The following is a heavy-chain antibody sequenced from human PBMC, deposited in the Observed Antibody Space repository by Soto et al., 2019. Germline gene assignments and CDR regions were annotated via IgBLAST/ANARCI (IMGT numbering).Heavy chain of an antibody. D-gene: IGHD6-13*01. Sequence: GAAVKVSCKASGYTFINFDISWVRQATGQGLEWMGWMNPGSGKTGYANKFQGRVTMTRDASTGTAHLELSSLTSEDTAVYYCARMASAGTLNWFDPWGQGILVTVSS. CDR1: GYTFINFD. CDR2: MNPGSGKT. CDR3: ARMASAGTLNWFDP. J-gene: IGHJ5*02. V-gene: IGHV1-8*02.